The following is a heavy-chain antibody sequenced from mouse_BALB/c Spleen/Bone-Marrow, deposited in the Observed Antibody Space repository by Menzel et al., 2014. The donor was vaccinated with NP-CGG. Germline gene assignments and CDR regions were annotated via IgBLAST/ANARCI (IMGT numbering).Heavy chain of an antibody. CDR1: GFTFSDYY. V-gene: IGHV7-3*02. CDR2: IRNKANGYTT. CDR3: ARDMGLLRFDY. J-gene: IGHJ2*01. D-gene: IGHD1-1*01. Sequence: EVQLVESGGGLVQPGGSLRLSCATSGFTFSDYYMSWVRQPPGKALEWLGLIRNKANGYTTEYSASVKGRFTISRDNSQSILYLQMNTLRAEDSATYYCARDMGLLRFDYWGQGTTLTVSS.